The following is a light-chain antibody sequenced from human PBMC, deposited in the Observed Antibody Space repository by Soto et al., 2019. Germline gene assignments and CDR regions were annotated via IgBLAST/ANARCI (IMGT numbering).Light chain of an antibody. J-gene: IGLJ2*01. CDR3: SSYTSRSSVV. V-gene: IGLV2-14*01. CDR2: EVS. Sequence: QSVLTQPASVSGSPGQSITISCTGTSSDVGGYNYVSWYQQHPGKAPKLMIYEVSNRPSGVSNRFSGSKSGNTASLTISGLQDEDEADYYCSSYTSRSSVVFGGGTKLTVL. CDR1: SSDVGGYNY.